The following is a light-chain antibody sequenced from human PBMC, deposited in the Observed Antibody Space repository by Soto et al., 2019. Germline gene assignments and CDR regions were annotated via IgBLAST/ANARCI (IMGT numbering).Light chain of an antibody. CDR2: AAS. CDR1: QGISSY. V-gene: IGKV1-8*01. J-gene: IGKJ1*01. Sequence: AIRMTQSPSSLSASTGDRATITCRASQGISSYLAWYQQKPGKAPKLLIYAASTLQSGVPSRFSGSGSGTDFTLTISCLQSEDFATYYCHDYCSYPQTFGQGTKV. CDR3: HDYCSYPQT.